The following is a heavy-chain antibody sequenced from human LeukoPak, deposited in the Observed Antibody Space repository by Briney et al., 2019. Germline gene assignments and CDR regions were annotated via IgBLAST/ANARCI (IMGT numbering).Heavy chain of an antibody. Sequence: PGGSLRLSCAASGFTFSGSAMHWVRQASGKGLEWVGRIRSKANSYATAYAASVKGRFTISRDDSKNTAYLQMNSLKTEDTAVYYCAKKGIQLWYESYYFDYWGQGTLVTVSS. CDR1: GFTFSGSA. D-gene: IGHD5-18*01. CDR3: AKKGIQLWYESYYFDY. V-gene: IGHV3-73*01. CDR2: IRSKANSYAT. J-gene: IGHJ4*02.